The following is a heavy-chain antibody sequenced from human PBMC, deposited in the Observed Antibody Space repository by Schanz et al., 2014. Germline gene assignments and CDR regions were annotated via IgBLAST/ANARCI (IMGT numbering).Heavy chain of an antibody. CDR3: AKKVPAYNPFDS. CDR1: GFTLSSYG. D-gene: IGHD1-1*01. V-gene: IGHV3-33*08. Sequence: QVRLVESGGGVVQPGRSLRLSCAASGFTLSSYGMHWVRQAPGKGLEWVAFINSDGTKRFYADSVKSRFTISRDNSRNTLYLQMDSLRAEDTAVYFCAKKVPAYNPFDSWGQGILVTVSS. CDR2: INSDGTKR. J-gene: IGHJ4*02.